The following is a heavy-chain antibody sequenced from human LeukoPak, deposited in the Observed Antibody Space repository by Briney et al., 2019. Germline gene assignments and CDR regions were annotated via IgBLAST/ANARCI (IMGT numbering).Heavy chain of an antibody. J-gene: IGHJ3*02. CDR3: AREGGPGVVVPAAKSEAFDI. CDR1: GGTFSSYA. D-gene: IGHD2-2*01. Sequence: GSSVKVSCTASGGTFSSYAISWVGQAPGQGLEWMGGILPIFGTAKYEQKFQGRVTITADKSTSTAYMELSSLRSEGTAVYYCAREGGPGVVVPAAKSEAFDIWGQGTMVTVSS. V-gene: IGHV1-69*06. CDR2: ILPIFGTA.